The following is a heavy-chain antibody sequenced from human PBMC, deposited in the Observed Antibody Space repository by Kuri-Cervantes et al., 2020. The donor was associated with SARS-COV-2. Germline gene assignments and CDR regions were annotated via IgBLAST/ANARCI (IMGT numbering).Heavy chain of an antibody. CDR2: IYHSGST. J-gene: IGHJ4*02. CDR3: ARHMAGTFDY. V-gene: IGHV4-38-2*01. D-gene: IGHD2-21*01. CDR1: GYSISSGYY. Sequence: ESLKISCAASGYSISSGYYWGWIRQPPGKGLEWIGSIYHSGSTYYNPSLKSRVTISVDTSKNQFSLKLSSVTAADTAVYYCARHMAGTFDYWGQGTLVTVSS.